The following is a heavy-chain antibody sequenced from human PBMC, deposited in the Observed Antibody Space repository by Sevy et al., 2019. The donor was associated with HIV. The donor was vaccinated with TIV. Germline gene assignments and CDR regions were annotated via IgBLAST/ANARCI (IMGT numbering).Heavy chain of an antibody. CDR2: IRSKAYGGTT. V-gene: IGHV3-49*04. CDR1: GFTFGDYA. D-gene: IGHD3-22*01. Sequence: GGSLRLSCTASGFTFGDYAMSWVRQAPGKGLEWVGFIRSKAYGGTTEYAASVKGRFTISRDDSKSIAYLQMNSLKTEDTAVYYCTRDYYDSSGYYSFDYWGQGTLVTVSS. CDR3: TRDYYDSSGYYSFDY. J-gene: IGHJ4*02.